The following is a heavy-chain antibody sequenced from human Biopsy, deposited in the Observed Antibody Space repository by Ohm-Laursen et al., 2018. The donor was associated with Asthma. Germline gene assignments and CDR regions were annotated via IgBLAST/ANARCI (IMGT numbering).Heavy chain of an antibody. D-gene: IGHD3-10*01. J-gene: IGHJ6*02. Sequence: SSVKVSCKASGYTFNAYYIHWVRQAPGQEFEWMGRINPNSGNTHYAHKFQGRVTMTRDTSISTVYMELTSMRSDDTAVYYCARAPQPQNYGSGNAQYGLDVWGQGTTVTVSS. CDR1: GYTFNAYY. CDR3: ARAPQPQNYGSGNAQYGLDV. V-gene: IGHV1-2*06. CDR2: INPNSGNT.